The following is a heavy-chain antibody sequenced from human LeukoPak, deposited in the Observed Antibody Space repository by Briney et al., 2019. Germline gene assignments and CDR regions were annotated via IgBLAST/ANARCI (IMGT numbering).Heavy chain of an antibody. D-gene: IGHD1-26*01. CDR3: AKDRANFLPVGAPDY. J-gene: IGHJ4*02. CDR1: GFTFSSYA. V-gene: IGHV3-64*01. Sequence: PGGSLRLSCAASGFTFSSYAMHWVRQAPGKGLEFVSSISSNGGSTFFANSVKGRFTISRDNSKNTLYLQMNSLRAEDAAVYYCAKDRANFLPVGAPDYWGQGTLVTVSS. CDR2: ISSNGGST.